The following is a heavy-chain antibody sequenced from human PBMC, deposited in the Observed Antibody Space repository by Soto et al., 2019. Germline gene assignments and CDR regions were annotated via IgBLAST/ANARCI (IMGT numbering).Heavy chain of an antibody. CDR2: ISYDGSNK. D-gene: IGHD6-13*01. J-gene: IGHJ4*02. Sequence: ASGFTFSSYGMHWVRQAPGKGLEWVAVISYDGSNKYYADSVKGRFTISRDNAKNTLYLQMNSLRAEDTALYYCAKDLSDIAAAGPFDYWGQGTLVTVS. V-gene: IGHV3-30*18. CDR3: AKDLSDIAAAGPFDY. CDR1: GFTFSSYG.